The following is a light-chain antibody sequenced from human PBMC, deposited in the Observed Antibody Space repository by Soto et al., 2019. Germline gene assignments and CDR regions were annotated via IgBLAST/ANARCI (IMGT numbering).Light chain of an antibody. J-gene: IGKJ2*01. CDR3: LQDSIYTPT. CDR1: QGIRND. Sequence: AIQMTQSPSSLSASVGDRVTITCRASQGIRNDLGWYQQKPGKAPKLLIYAASSLETGVPSRFSGSGSGTDFTLTFSSLQPEDFATYYCLQDSIYTPTFGQGTKLEIK. V-gene: IGKV1-6*01. CDR2: AAS.